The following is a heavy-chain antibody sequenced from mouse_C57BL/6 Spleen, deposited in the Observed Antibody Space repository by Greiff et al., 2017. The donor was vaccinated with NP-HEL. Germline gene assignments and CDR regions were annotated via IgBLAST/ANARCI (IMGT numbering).Heavy chain of an antibody. D-gene: IGHD1-1*01. CDR1: GYTFTDYY. CDR3: ARSSTTVPFDY. J-gene: IGHJ2*01. V-gene: IGHV1-19*01. Sequence: EVQLQQSGPVLVKPGASVKMSCKASGYTFTDYYMNWVKQSHGKSLEWIGVINPYNGGTSYNQKFKGKATLTVDKSSSTAYMELNSLTSEDSAVYDCARSSTTVPFDYWGQGTTLTVSS. CDR2: INPYNGGT.